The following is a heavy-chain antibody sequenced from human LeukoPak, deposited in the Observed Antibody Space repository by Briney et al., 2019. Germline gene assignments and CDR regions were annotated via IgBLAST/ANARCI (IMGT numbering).Heavy chain of an antibody. CDR2: ISAYNGNT. V-gene: IGHV1-18*01. Sequence: ASVKVSCKASGGVFTTYAISWVRLAPGQGLEWMGWISAYNGNTNYAQKLQGRVTMTTDTSTSTAYMELRSLRSDDTAVYYCARDHGSGSYDYWGQGTLVTVSS. CDR3: ARDHGSGSYDY. CDR1: GGVFTTYA. J-gene: IGHJ4*02. D-gene: IGHD3-10*01.